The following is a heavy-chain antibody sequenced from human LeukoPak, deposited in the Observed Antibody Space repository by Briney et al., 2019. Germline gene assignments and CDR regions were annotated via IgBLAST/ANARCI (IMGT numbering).Heavy chain of an antibody. J-gene: IGHJ4*02. V-gene: IGHV3-7*01. Sequence: GGSLRLSCTASGFTFSSYWMSWVRQAPGKGLEWVANIKQDGSEKYYVDSVKGRFTISRDNAKNSLYLQMNSLRAEDTAVYYCARVESAGYSYGIDYWGQGTLVTVSS. CDR1: GFTFSSYW. D-gene: IGHD5-18*01. CDR3: ARVESAGYSYGIDY. CDR2: IKQDGSEK.